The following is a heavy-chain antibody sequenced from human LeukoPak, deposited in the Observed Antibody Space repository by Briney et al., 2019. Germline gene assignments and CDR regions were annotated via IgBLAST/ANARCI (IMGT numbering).Heavy chain of an antibody. D-gene: IGHD5-12*01. V-gene: IGHV3-74*01. CDR1: GFTFSSYW. CDR2: INSDGSST. J-gene: IGHJ4*02. CDR3: ARYSGYAQDFDY. Sequence: PGGSLRLSCAASGFTFSSYWMHWARQAPGKGLVWVSRINSDGSSTSRADSVKGRFTISRDNAKNTLYLQMNSLRAEDTAVYYCARYSGYAQDFDYWGQGTLVTVSS.